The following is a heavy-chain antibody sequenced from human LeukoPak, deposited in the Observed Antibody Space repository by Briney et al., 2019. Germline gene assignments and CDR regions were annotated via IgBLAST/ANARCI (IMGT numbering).Heavy chain of an antibody. D-gene: IGHD3-10*01. Sequence: GGSLRLSCEGSGFSFSSYWMTWVRQSPGKGPERVANIKQDESERYTVDSVKGRFTISRDNAKNSVSLHMNSLRAEDTALYYCARLSAYYYGSFFYYYMDVWGKGTTVTVS. V-gene: IGHV3-7*01. CDR2: IKQDESER. J-gene: IGHJ6*03. CDR1: GFSFSSYW. CDR3: ARLSAYYYGSFFYYYMDV.